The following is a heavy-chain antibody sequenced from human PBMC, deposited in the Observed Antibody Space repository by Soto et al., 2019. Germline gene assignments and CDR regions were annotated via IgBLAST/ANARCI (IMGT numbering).Heavy chain of an antibody. Sequence: EVQLVESGGGLVQPGGSLRLSCAASGFTFSSYSMNWVRQAPGKGLEWVSYISSSSSTIYYADSVKGRFTISRDNAKNSLYLQMNSPRAADTAVYYCARANYYGSPGDFDYWGQGTLVPVSS. J-gene: IGHJ4*02. D-gene: IGHD3-10*01. CDR1: GFTFSSYS. V-gene: IGHV3-48*01. CDR3: ARANYYGSPGDFDY. CDR2: ISSSSSTI.